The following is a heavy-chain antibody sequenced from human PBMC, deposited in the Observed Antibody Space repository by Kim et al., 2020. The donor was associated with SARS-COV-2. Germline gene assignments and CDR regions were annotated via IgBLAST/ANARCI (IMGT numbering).Heavy chain of an antibody. Sequence: GGSLRLSCAASGLTFSSYWMHWVRQAPGKGLVWVSRINSDGSSTSYADSVKGRFTISRDNAKKTLYLQTNSLRAEDTAVYYCASRTGTAYYYYMDVSGKG. CDR2: INSDGSST. D-gene: IGHD2-8*02. V-gene: IGHV3-74*01. CDR3: ASRTGTAYYYYMDV. CDR1: GLTFSSYW. J-gene: IGHJ6*03.